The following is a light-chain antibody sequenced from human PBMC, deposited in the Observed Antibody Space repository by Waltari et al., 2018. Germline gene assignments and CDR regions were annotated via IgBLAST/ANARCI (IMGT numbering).Light chain of an antibody. CDR1: SGHTRYA. J-gene: IGLJ3*02. CDR3: QAWGTGIGV. CDR2: VNSDGSH. V-gene: IGLV4-69*01. Sequence: QLVLTQSPSASASLGASVKLTCTVSSGHTRYAIAWHQQQPEKGPRYLMKVNSDGSHIKGDGHPGRFSGSSSGAERYLTISSLQSEDEADYYCQAWGTGIGVFGGGTKLSVL.